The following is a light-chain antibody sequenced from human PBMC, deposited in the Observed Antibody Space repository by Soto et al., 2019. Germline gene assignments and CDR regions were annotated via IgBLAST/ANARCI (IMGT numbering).Light chain of an antibody. CDR1: SSNIGSNY. CDR2: DNN. CDR3: GTWDSGLRAHVV. Sequence: QSVLTQPPSVSGAPGQKVTISCSGSSSNIGSNYVSWYQQLPGTAPKLLIYDNNKRPSGVPDRLSASKSGTSATLGITALPTGDEADYYCGTWDSGLRAHVVFGGGTQLTVL. V-gene: IGLV1-51*01. J-gene: IGLJ2*01.